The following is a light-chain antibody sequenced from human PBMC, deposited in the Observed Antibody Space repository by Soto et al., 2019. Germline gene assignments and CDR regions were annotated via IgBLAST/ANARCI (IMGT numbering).Light chain of an antibody. CDR1: QSVRSSY. V-gene: IGKV3-20*01. J-gene: IGKJ4*01. CDR2: GAS. CDR3: QQFGDSLT. Sequence: ETVLRQSPGTLSLSPGERATLSCRASQSVRSSYLAWYQQKPGQAPRLLIYGASSRATGIPDRFSGSGSGTDFTLTVSRLEPEDFAVYYCQQFGDSLTFGGGTKVEI.